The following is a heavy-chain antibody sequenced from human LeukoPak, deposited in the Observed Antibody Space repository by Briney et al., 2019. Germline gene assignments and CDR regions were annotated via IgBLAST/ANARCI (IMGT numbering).Heavy chain of an antibody. CDR2: IWYDGSNK. CDR1: GFTFTSYA. CDR3: ARDPANYYGSGSYYNSEKNFDY. D-gene: IGHD3-10*01. V-gene: IGHV3-33*08. Sequence: GGSLRLSCGASGFTFTSYAMSWIRQAPGKGLEWVAVIWYDGSNKYYADSVKGRFTISRDNSKNTLYLQMNSLRAEDTAVYYCARDPANYYGSGSYYNSEKNFDYWGQGTLVTVSS. J-gene: IGHJ4*02.